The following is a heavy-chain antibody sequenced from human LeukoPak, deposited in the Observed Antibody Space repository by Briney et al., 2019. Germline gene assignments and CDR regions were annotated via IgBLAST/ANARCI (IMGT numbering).Heavy chain of an antibody. J-gene: IGHJ6*03. CDR3: ARGQRDPGAGAGIDYYYYYMDV. CDR2: LIPVFGAA. Sequence: SLRVSCAAAGGTFGDYANAMSWVRQAPGLGREWVVGLIPVFGAAKYAQKFQGRVTITTDESTTTAYMEVTGLRSEDTAVYYCARGQRDPGAGAGIDYYYYYMDVWGKGTTVTVSS. CDR1: GGTFGDYA. V-gene: IGHV1-69*05. D-gene: IGHD6-19*01.